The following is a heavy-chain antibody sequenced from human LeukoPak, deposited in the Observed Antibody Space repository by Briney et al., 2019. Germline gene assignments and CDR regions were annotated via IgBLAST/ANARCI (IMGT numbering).Heavy chain of an antibody. CDR3: ARDWGTAMVSDY. CDR1: GFTFSSYG. Sequence: PGGSLRLSCAASGFTFSSYGMSWVRQAPGKGLEWVSGINWNGGSTGYADSVKGRFTISRDNAKNSLYLQMNSLRAEDTALYYCARDWGTAMVSDYWGQGTLVTVSS. D-gene: IGHD5-18*01. CDR2: INWNGGST. J-gene: IGHJ4*02. V-gene: IGHV3-20*04.